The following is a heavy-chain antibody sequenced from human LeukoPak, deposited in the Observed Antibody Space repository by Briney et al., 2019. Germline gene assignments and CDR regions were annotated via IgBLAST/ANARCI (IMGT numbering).Heavy chain of an antibody. D-gene: IGHD4-17*01. V-gene: IGHV3-30-3*01. CDR2: ISYDGSNK. CDR1: GFTFSSYA. J-gene: IGHJ4*02. Sequence: GGSLRLSCAASGFTFSSYAMSWVRQAPGKGLEWVAVISYDGSNKYYADSVKGRFTISRDNSKNTLYLQMNSLRAEDTAVYYCARGGTTVTRPITGPDYWGQGTLVTVSS. CDR3: ARGGTTVTRPITGPDY.